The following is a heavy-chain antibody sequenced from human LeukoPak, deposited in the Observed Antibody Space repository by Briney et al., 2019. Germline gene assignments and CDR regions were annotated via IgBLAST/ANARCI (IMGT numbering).Heavy chain of an antibody. V-gene: IGHV4-30-4*01. CDR2: IYYSGST. CDR3: ARRRRDGYNQAIDH. J-gene: IGHJ4*02. Sequence: PSETLSLTCTVSGGSISSGDYYWSWIRQPPGKGLEWIGYIYYSGSTNYNPSLKSRVTISVDTSKNQFSLKLSPVTAADTAVYYCARRRRDGYNQAIDHWGQGTLVTVSS. CDR1: GGSISSGDYY. D-gene: IGHD5-24*01.